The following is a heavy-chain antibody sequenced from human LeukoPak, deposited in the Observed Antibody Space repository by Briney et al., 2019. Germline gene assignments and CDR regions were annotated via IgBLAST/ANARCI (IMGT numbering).Heavy chain of an antibody. Sequence: GGSLRLSCAASGFTFSSYAMSWVRQAPGKGLEWVSAISGSGGSTYYADSVKGRFTISRDNSKNTLYLQMNSLRAEDTAVYYCARRRISGSEVLDYWGQGTLVTVSS. V-gene: IGHV3-23*01. D-gene: IGHD1-26*01. CDR1: GFTFSSYA. CDR2: ISGSGGST. CDR3: ARRRISGSEVLDY. J-gene: IGHJ4*02.